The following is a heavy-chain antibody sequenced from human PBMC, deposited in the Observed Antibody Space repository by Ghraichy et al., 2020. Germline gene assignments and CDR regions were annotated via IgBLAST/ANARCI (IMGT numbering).Heavy chain of an antibody. V-gene: IGHV4-34*01. CDR2: VYDSGGT. CDR3: ARGMWATRLDT. Sequence: SETLSLTCAVYGESLHYFYWSWIRQPPGKGLVWIGEVYDSGGTNYNPSLKNRVSISVATSKSQFSLKLNSVTAADTAVYYCARGMWATRLDTWGRGTPFTVSS. D-gene: IGHD1-1*01. CDR1: GESLHYFY. J-gene: IGHJ5*02.